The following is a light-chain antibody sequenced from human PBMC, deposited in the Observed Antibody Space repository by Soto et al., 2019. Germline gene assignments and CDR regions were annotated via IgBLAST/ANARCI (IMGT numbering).Light chain of an antibody. Sequence: QSSLTQPRSVSGSPVQSVTISCTGTSGDVYAYKYVSWYQQHPGKSPRLMIYDVSQRTSGVPDRFSGSKSGNTASLTISGLLAEADADYYRSSFVGXLYVLGAGTKVXV. CDR1: SGDVYAYKY. V-gene: IGLV2-11*01. CDR3: SSFVGXLYV. J-gene: IGLJ1*01. CDR2: DVS.